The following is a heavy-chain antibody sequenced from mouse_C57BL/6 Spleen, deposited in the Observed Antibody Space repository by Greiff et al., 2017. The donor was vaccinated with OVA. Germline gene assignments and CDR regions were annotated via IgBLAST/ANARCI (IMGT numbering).Heavy chain of an antibody. D-gene: IGHD2-2*01. CDR2: IYPGDGDT. Sequence: VQLQQSGPELVKPGASVKISCKASGYAFSSSWMNWVKQRPGKGLEWIGRIYPGDGDTNYNGKFKGKATLTADKSSSTAYMQLSSLTSEDSAVYFCAKSYGYGAMDYWGQGTSVTVSS. J-gene: IGHJ4*01. CDR1: GYAFSSSW. CDR3: AKSYGYGAMDY. V-gene: IGHV1-82*01.